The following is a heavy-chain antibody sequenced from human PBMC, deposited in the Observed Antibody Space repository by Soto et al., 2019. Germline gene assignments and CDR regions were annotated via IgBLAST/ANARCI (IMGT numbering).Heavy chain of an antibody. CDR3: ARSLEGTTVTNWFDP. CDR2: ITPVFGTA. V-gene: IGHV1-69*01. D-gene: IGHD4-17*01. CDR1: ADTFNSYS. Sequence: QVQLVQSGAEVKKPGSSVKVSCKASADTFNSYSLSWLRQAPGQRLEWMGGITPVFGTADYAQSFEDRLTITADDSTSTVYMELSSLRSDDTAVYYCARSLEGTTVTNWFDPWDQGALVTVSS. J-gene: IGHJ5*02.